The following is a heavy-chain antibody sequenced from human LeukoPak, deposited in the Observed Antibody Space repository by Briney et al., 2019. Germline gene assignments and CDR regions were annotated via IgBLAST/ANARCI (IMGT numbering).Heavy chain of an antibody. Sequence: GGSLRLSCAASDFTVSGNYMNWVRQAPGKGLEWVSVIYSPGTTYYADSVKGRFTISRDNSKNTLYLQMNSLRAEDTAVYYCAKVPTIFGVVIIGFDYWSQGTLVTVSS. V-gene: IGHV3-53*01. D-gene: IGHD3-3*01. CDR1: DFTVSGNY. J-gene: IGHJ4*02. CDR3: AKVPTIFGVVIIGFDY. CDR2: IYSPGTT.